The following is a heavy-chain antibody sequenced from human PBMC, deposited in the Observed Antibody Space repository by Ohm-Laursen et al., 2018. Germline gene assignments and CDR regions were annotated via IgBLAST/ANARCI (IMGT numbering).Heavy chain of an antibody. Sequence: GSLRLSCAASGFTVSSNYMSWVRQASGKGLEWVSVIYSGGSTYYADSVKGRFTISRDNSKNTLYLQMNSLRAEDTAVYYCARDLIGDYWGQGTLVTVSS. CDR3: ARDLIGDY. V-gene: IGHV3-66*01. CDR2: IYSGGST. D-gene: IGHD3-16*01. J-gene: IGHJ4*02. CDR1: GFTVSSNY.